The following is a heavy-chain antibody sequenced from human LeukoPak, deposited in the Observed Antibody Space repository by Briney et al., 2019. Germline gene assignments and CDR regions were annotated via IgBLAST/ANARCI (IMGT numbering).Heavy chain of an antibody. CDR1: GFTFSSYA. CDR2: IGGGGGST. D-gene: IGHD3-3*01. CDR3: ARRYDFWDY. J-gene: IGHJ4*02. Sequence: PGGSLRLSCAASGFTFSSYAMNWVRQAPGKGLEWVSAIGGGGGSTYYADSVKGRFTISRDNSKNTLYLQMNSLRVEDTAVYYCARRYDFWDYWGQGTLVTVSS. V-gene: IGHV3-23*01.